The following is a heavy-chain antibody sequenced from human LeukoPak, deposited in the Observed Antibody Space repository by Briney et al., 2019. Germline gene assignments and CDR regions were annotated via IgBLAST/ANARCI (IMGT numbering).Heavy chain of an antibody. D-gene: IGHD3-10*01. V-gene: IGHV4-39*01. CDR3: ARSLGANTWVGNWFDP. Sequence: SETLSLTCSVSGGSISSPNHDWAWIRQPPCQGLEWIGSIYYSGTTYYNLSLKSRVTLSVDTSQNQFSLKLSSVTAADTAIYFCARSLGANTWVGNWFDPWGQGTLVTVSP. CDR2: IYYSGTT. CDR1: GGSISSPNHD. J-gene: IGHJ5*02.